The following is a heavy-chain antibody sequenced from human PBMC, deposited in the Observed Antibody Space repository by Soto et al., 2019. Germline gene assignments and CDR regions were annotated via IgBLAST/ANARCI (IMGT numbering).Heavy chain of an antibody. V-gene: IGHV4-59*11. CDR1: CGFPNNHH. D-gene: IGHD7-27*01. CDR2: IYYSGST. J-gene: IGHJ4*02. Sequence: SENLSPPCTVSCGFPNNHHLRWIRQPPGQGLEWIGYIYYSGSTNYNPSLKSRVTMSVDTSKNQFSLKLSSLTAADTAIYYCARANWFFDYWGQGTLVTVSS. CDR3: ARANWFFDY.